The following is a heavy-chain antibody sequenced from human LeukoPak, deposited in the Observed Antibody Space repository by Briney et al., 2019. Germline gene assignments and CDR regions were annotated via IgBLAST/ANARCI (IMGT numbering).Heavy chain of an antibody. J-gene: IGHJ6*03. CDR3: ARGGLQQLVPYYYYYMDV. CDR1: GVSISRYY. Sequence: PSETLSLTCTVSGVSISRYYWSWIRQPAGKGLEWIGRIYSSGSTTYNPSLKSRVTISVDTSKNQFSLKLSSVTAADTAVYYCARGGLQQLVPYYYYYMDVWGKGTTVTISS. D-gene: IGHD6-13*01. CDR2: IYSSGST. V-gene: IGHV4-4*07.